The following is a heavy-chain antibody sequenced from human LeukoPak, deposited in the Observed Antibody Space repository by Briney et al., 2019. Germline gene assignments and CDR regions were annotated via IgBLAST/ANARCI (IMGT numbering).Heavy chain of an antibody. V-gene: IGHV1-2*06. CDR1: GYTFTGYY. J-gene: IGHJ5*02. CDR2: INPNSGGT. Sequence: ASVKVSCKASGYTFTGYYMHWVRQAPGQGLEWMGRINPNSGGTNYAQKFQGRVTMTRDTSISTAYMELSRLRSDDTAVYYCARFYAIVVVLAATAPIRGFDPWGQGTLVTVSS. D-gene: IGHD2-2*01. CDR3: ARFYAIVVVLAATAPIRGFDP.